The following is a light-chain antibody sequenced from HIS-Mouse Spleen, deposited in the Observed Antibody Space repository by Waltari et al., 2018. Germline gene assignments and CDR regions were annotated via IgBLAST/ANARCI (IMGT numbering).Light chain of an antibody. CDR3: YSPDSSGNHRV. CDR2: EDS. J-gene: IGLJ2*01. CDR1: AFRKKY. Sequence: SHDLTQPPSVSVSPGQTARITSSGDAFRKKYAYWYHQKSRQAPVLVIYEDSKRPSGIPERFSGSSSGKMATLTISGAQVEDEADYYCYSPDSSGNHRVFGGGTKLTVL. V-gene: IGLV3-10*01.